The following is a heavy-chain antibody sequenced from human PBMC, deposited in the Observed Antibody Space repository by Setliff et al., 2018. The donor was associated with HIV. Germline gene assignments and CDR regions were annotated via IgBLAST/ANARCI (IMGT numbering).Heavy chain of an antibody. D-gene: IGHD4-17*01. Sequence: ASVKVSCKASGYTFTGYYIHWVRQAPGQGLEWMGRIYPSSGGTNFAQKFRGRVTMTRDTSISTAYMELSRLTSDDTAMYYCARGTTVVMGDDVDNYHYSYLDVWGKGTTVTV. CDR1: GYTFTGYY. CDR3: ARGTTVVMGDDVDNYHYSYLDV. J-gene: IGHJ6*03. CDR2: IYPSSGGT. V-gene: IGHV1-2*06.